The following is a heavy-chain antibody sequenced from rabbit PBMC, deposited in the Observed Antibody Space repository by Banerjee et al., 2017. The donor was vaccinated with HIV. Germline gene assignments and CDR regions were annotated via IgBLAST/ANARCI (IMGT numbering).Heavy chain of an antibody. CDR1: GFAFSSYG. V-gene: IGHV1S7*01. J-gene: IGHJ4*01. CDR2: IDPVSVRT. Sequence: QLVESGGGLVQPGGSLKLSCKASGFAFSSYGVSWVRQAPGKGLDWIGYIDPVSVRTHYASWVNGRFTISSHNAQNTLSLQLNSLTAADTATYFCARDLGGSGYFTGYFRLWGPGTLVTVS. CDR3: ARDLGGSGYFTGYFRL. D-gene: IGHD8-1*01.